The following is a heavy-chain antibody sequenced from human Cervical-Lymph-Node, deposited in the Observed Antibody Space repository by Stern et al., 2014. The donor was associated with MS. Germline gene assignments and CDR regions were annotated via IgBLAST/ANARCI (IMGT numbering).Heavy chain of an antibody. D-gene: IGHD1-26*01. CDR3: ARGGRYSGSYEGGFDY. V-gene: IGHV1-46*01. Sequence: DQLVESGAEVKKPGASVKVSCKASGYTFTSYYIHWVRQAPGQGLEWMGIINPSGGSTSYAQKFQGRVTMTRDTSTSTVYMELSSLRSEDTAVYYCARGGRYSGSYEGGFDYWGQGTLVTVSS. CDR1: GYTFTSYY. CDR2: INPSGGST. J-gene: IGHJ4*02.